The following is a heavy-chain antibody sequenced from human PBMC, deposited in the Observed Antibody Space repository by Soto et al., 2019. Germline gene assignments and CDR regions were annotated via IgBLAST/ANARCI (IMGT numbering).Heavy chain of an antibody. CDR2: ISSSGSTI. D-gene: IGHD3-16*01. CDR1: RFTFSDYY. CDR3: ARAHLGGDSNGMDV. J-gene: IGHJ6*02. Sequence: GGSLRLSCAASRFTFSDYYMNWIRQAPGKGLEWVSYISSSGSTIYYADSVKGRFTISRDNANNSLYLQMSSLRAEDTAVYHCARAHLGGDSNGMDVWGQGTTVTVSS. V-gene: IGHV3-11*01.